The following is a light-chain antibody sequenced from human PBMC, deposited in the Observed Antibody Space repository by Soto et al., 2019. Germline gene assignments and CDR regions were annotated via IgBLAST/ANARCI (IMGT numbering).Light chain of an antibody. CDR1: QSVNSK. CDR3: QQYNNWPPIT. V-gene: IGKV3-15*01. CDR2: GAS. Sequence: ELVMTQSPATLSVSLVERATLSCMASQSVNSKLAWYQQKPGQAPRLLIYGASTRATGIPARFSGSGSGTEFTLTISSLQSGDFAVYYCQQYNNWPPITFGQGTRLEIK. J-gene: IGKJ5*01.